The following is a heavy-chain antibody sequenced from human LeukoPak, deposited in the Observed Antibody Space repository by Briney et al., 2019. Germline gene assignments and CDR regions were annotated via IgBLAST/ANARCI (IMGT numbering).Heavy chain of an antibody. CDR3: ARDQRASPAAADY. J-gene: IGHJ4*02. CDR2: IWYDGSNR. V-gene: IGHV3-33*08. CDR1: GFTFSSYG. Sequence: GGSLRLSCAASGFTFSSYGMHWVRQAPGKGLEWVAVIWYDGSNRFYTDSVKGRFTASRDNANNTLYLQMNSLRAEDTAVYYCARDQRASPAAADYWGQGTLVTVSS. D-gene: IGHD2-15*01.